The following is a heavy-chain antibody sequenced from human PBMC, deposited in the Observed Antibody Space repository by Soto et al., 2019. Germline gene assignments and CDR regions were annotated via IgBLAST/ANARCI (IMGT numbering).Heavy chain of an antibody. Sequence: PGGSLRLSCAASGLTFSSYAMSWVRQAPGKRLEWVSAISGSGGSTYYADSVKGRFTISRDNSKNTLYLQMNSLRAEDTAVYYCAIFQFYLRGFIHDWLDCWVQGTLVNACS. V-gene: IGHV3-23*01. CDR1: GLTFSSYA. CDR2: ISGSGGST. J-gene: IGHJ5*01. D-gene: IGHD3-10*01. CDR3: AIFQFYLRGFIHDWLDC.